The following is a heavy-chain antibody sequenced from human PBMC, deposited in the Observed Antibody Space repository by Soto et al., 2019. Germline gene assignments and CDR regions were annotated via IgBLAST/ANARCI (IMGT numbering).Heavy chain of an antibody. D-gene: IGHD2-15*01. V-gene: IGHV1-18*01. J-gene: IGHJ6*03. CDR1: GYTFTSYG. CDR3: ARIDLGYCSGGSCYSSLDYYYSYMDV. CDR2: ISAYNGNT. Sequence: ASVKVSCKASGYTFTSYGISWVRQAPGQGLEWMGWISAYNGNTNYAQKLQGRVTMTTDTSTSTAYMELRSLRSDDTAVYYCARIDLGYCSGGSCYSSLDYYYSYMDVWGKGTTVTVS.